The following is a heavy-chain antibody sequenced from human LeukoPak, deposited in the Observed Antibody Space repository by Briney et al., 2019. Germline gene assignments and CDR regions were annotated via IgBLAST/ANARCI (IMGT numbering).Heavy chain of an antibody. Sequence: SETLSLTSTVSGGSISSSINYWGWIRQPPGKGLEWIGGLYNSGSTYYNPSLKGRVTISVDTSKNQFCLEVSSVTAAHTAVYYCAKEGTMVRREGFGVWGQGTLVTVSS. CDR3: AKEGTMVRREGFGV. CDR1: GGSISSSINY. V-gene: IGHV4-39*07. D-gene: IGHD3-10*01. CDR2: LYNSGST. J-gene: IGHJ4*02.